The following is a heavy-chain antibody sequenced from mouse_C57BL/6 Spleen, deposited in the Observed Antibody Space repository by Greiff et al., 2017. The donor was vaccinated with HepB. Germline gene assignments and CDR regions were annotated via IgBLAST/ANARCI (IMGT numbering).Heavy chain of an antibody. CDR1: GYTFTSYW. D-gene: IGHD2-1*01. CDR3: ARGLAGNSAY. V-gene: IGHV1-50*01. CDR2: IDPSDSYT. J-gene: IGHJ3*01. Sequence: QVQLQQPGAELVKPGASVKLSCKASGYTFTSYWMQWVKQRPGQGLEWIGEIDPSDSYTNYNQKFKGKATLTVDTSSSTAYMQLSSLTSEDSAVYYCARGLAGNSAYWGQGTLVTVSA.